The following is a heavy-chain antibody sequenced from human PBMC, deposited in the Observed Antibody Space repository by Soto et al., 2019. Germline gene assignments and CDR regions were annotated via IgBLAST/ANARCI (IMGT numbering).Heavy chain of an antibody. Sequence: QVQLRESGPGLVKPSETLSLTCTVSAGSVSGYYWSWIRQPPGKAPEWIGYVRYTGSTKYNPSLSHRLTISVGVSNTQFSLGLGSVTAVDTAVYYCTRHDGNYRNVLDYWGQGALVTVSS. CDR3: TRHDGNYRNVLDY. J-gene: IGHJ4*02. CDR1: AGSVSGYY. V-gene: IGHV4-59*08. CDR2: VRYTGST. D-gene: IGHD4-17*01.